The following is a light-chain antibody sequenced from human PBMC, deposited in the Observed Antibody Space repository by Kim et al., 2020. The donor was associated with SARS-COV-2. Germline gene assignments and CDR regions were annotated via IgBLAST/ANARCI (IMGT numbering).Light chain of an antibody. Sequence: ASEGDRVTSTCRASQSISSYLNWYQQKPGKAPKLLIYAASSLQSGVPSRFNGSGSGTDFTLTINSLQPEDFATYYCQQSYSTPYTFGQGTKLEI. J-gene: IGKJ2*01. CDR1: QSISSY. CDR3: QQSYSTPYT. CDR2: AAS. V-gene: IGKV1-39*01.